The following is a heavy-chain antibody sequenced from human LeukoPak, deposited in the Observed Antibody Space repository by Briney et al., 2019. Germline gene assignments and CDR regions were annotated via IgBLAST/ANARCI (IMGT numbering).Heavy chain of an antibody. Sequence: QPGGSLRLSCAASGFTFSSYGMHWVRQAPGKGLEWVAFIRYDGSNKYYAGSVKGRFTISRDNSKNALYLQMNSLRAEDTAVYYCAKDQAATGGYWGQGTLVTVSS. CDR2: IRYDGSNK. J-gene: IGHJ4*02. CDR3: AKDQAATGGY. D-gene: IGHD6-13*01. V-gene: IGHV3-30*02. CDR1: GFTFSSYG.